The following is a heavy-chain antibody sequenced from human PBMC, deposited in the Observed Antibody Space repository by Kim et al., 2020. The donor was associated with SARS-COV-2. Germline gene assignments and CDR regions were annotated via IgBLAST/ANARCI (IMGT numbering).Heavy chain of an antibody. CDR3: AKVGFSGPGY. Sequence: GGSLRLSCAASGFTFSSYSMNWVRQAPGKGLEWVSYISKSSGTIYYADSVKGRFTISRDNAKNSLYLQMNSLRDEDTAVYYCAKVGFSGPGYWGQGTLVTVSS. D-gene: IGHD6-19*01. CDR1: GFTFSSYS. CDR2: ISKSSGTI. J-gene: IGHJ4*02. V-gene: IGHV3-48*02.